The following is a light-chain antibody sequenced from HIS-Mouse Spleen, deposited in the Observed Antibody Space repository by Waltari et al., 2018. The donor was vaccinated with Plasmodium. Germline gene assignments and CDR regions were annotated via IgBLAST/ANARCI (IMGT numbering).Light chain of an antibody. CDR3: CSYAGSYTLV. CDR1: SSDVGGYNY. V-gene: IGLV2-11*01. Sequence: QSALTQPRSVSGSPGQSVTISCTGTSSDVGGYNYVSWYQQHPGKAPKLMIYDVSKRPSGVPERFAGARAGDTAALSSSGRQAGDGGGWWGCSYAGSYTLVFGGGTKLTVL. CDR2: DVS. J-gene: IGLJ2*01.